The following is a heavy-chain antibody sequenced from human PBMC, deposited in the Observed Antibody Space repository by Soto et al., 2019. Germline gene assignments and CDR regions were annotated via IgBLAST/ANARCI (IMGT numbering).Heavy chain of an antibody. Sequence: GESLKISCKGSGYSFALYWIGWVRQMPGKDLEWMGIIYPSDSDVRYSPSFQGQVTMSADKSISTVYLQWNSLKASDTAMYYGGRIIADWYFDLWGRGTLVTVSS. J-gene: IGHJ2*01. CDR1: GYSFALYW. CDR2: IYPSDSDV. D-gene: IGHD3-16*02. V-gene: IGHV5-51*01. CDR3: GRIIADWYFDL.